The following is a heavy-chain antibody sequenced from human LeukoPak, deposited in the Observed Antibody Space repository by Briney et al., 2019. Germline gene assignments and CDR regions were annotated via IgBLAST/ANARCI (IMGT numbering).Heavy chain of an antibody. J-gene: IGHJ4*02. CDR1: GGSFSGYY. V-gene: IGHV4-34*01. CDR3: ARRSNPLGPLYSSSWRFDY. Sequence: PSETLSLTCAVYGGSFSGYYWSWIRQPPGKGLEWIGEINHSGSTNYDPSLKSRVTISVDTSKNQFSLKLSSVTAADTAVYYCARRSNPLGPLYSSSWRFDYWGQGTLVTVSS. D-gene: IGHD6-13*01. CDR2: INHSGST.